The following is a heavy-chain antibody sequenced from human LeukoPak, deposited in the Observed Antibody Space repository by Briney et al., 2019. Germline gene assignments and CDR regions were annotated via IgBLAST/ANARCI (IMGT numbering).Heavy chain of an antibody. CDR3: ARAKSGSWFGAFDY. V-gene: IGHV4-59*01. J-gene: IGHJ4*02. CDR2: IYYSGST. CDR1: GGSISSYY. D-gene: IGHD3-10*01. Sequence: SETLSLTCTVSGGSISSYYWSWIRQPPGKGLEWIGYIYYSGSTNYNPSLKSRVTISVDTSKNQFSLKLSSVTAADTAVYYCARAKSGSWFGAFDYWGQGTLVTVSS.